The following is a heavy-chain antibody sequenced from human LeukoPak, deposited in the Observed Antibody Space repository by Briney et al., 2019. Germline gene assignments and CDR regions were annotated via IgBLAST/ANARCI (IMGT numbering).Heavy chain of an antibody. Sequence: GGSLRLSCAASGFTFSNAWMNWVRQAPGKGLEWAGRIKSKTDGGTTDYAAPVKGRFTISRGDSKNTLYLQMNSLKTEDTAVYYCTTDVHFDWLLKGQFDYWGQGTLVTVSS. CDR1: GFTFSNAW. V-gene: IGHV3-15*07. J-gene: IGHJ4*02. D-gene: IGHD3-9*01. CDR3: TTDVHFDWLLKGQFDY. CDR2: IKSKTDGGTT.